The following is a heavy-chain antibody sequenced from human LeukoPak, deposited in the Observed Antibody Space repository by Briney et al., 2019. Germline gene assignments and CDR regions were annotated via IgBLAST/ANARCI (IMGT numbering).Heavy chain of an antibody. CDR3: ATSTGSRNYYYYAGMDV. J-gene: IGHJ6*04. Sequence: GESLKISCKGSGYSFTGYWIGWVRQMPGKGLEWMGIIYPDDSDTRYSPSFQGPATMPANTSISTAYQQWSSLKASDTAMYYCATSTGSRNYYYYAGMDVWGKGTTVTVSS. V-gene: IGHV5-51*01. CDR1: GYSFTGYW. CDR2: IYPDDSDT. D-gene: IGHD3-9*01.